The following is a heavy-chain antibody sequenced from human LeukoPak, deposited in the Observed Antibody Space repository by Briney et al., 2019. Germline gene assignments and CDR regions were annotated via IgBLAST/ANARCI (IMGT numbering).Heavy chain of an antibody. V-gene: IGHV3-30*02. CDR1: GFTFSSYG. D-gene: IGHD5-18*01. CDR3: AKHPRIQLWLIGVDY. CDR2: IRYDSTDK. J-gene: IGHJ4*02. Sequence: GGSLRLSCAASGFTFSSYGMHWVRQAPAKGLEWVAFIRYDSTDKYYTDSVKGRFTISRDNSKNTLYLQMNSLRAEDTAVYYCAKHPRIQLWLIGVDYWGQGTLVTVSS.